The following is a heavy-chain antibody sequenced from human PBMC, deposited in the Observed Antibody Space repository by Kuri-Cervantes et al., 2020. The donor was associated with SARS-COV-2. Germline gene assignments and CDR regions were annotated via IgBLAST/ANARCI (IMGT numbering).Heavy chain of an antibody. CDR2: INYNAEST. CDR1: GFTFTTFA. J-gene: IGHJ5*02. CDR3: ARENSDFMTWFDP. D-gene: IGHD3/OR15-3a*01. V-gene: IGHV3-23*01. Sequence: GGSLRLSCAASGFTFTTFAMSWVRQAPGKGLEWVSTINYNAESTYHADSVKGRFTISRDNAKNSLYLKMNSLRAEDTAVYYCARENSDFMTWFDPWGQGTLVTVSS.